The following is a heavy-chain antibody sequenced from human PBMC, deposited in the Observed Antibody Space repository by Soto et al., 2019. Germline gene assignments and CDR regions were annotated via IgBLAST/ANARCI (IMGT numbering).Heavy chain of an antibody. D-gene: IGHD3-9*01. CDR3: ARNAYYDILTGYYYYYNMDV. Sequence: ASVKVSCKASGYTFTSYYMHWVRQAPGQGLEWMGIINPSGGSTSYAQKFQGRVTMTRDTSTSTVYMELSSLRSEDTAVYYCARNAYYDILTGYYYYYNMDVWGKGTTVTVSS. J-gene: IGHJ6*03. CDR1: GYTFTSYY. V-gene: IGHV1-46*03. CDR2: INPSGGST.